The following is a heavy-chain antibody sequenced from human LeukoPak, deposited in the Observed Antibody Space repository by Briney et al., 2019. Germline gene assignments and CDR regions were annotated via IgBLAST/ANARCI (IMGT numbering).Heavy chain of an antibody. CDR3: ARDSASGLFDY. CDR2: IYYSGST. D-gene: IGHD3/OR15-3a*01. J-gene: IGHJ4*02. Sequence: SETLSLTCTVSGGSISSHYWSWIRQPPGKGLEWIGYIYYSGSTNYNPSLKSRVTISVDASKNQFSLKLSSVTAADTAVYYCARDSASGLFDYWGQGTLVTVSS. CDR1: GGSISSHY. V-gene: IGHV4-59*11.